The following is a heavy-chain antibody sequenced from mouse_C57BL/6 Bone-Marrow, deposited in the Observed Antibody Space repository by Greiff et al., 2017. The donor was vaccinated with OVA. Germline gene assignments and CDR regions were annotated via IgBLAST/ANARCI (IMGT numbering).Heavy chain of an antibody. Sequence: QVQLKQSGAELVRPGTSVKMSCKASGYTFTNYWIGWAKQRPGHGLEWIGDIYPGGGYTNYNEKFKGKATLTADKSSSTAYMQFSSLTSEDSAIYYCARWDITTVVGFDYWGQGTTLTVSS. D-gene: IGHD1-1*01. V-gene: IGHV1-63*01. CDR1: GYTFTNYW. CDR2: IYPGGGYT. J-gene: IGHJ2*01. CDR3: ARWDITTVVGFDY.